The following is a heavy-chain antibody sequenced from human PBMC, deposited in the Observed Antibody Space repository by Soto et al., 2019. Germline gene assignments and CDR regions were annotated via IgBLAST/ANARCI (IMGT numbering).Heavy chain of an antibody. D-gene: IGHD6-19*01. Sequence: GASVKVSCKASGYTFTSYGISWVRQAPGQGLEWMGWISAYNGNTNYAQKLQGRVTMTTDTSTSTAYMELRSLRSDDTAVYYCARDSHSSGWYQGVSYFDDWGKGTLVTVSS. J-gene: IGHJ4*02. CDR2: ISAYNGNT. V-gene: IGHV1-18*01. CDR3: ARDSHSSGWYQGVSYFDD. CDR1: GYTFTSYG.